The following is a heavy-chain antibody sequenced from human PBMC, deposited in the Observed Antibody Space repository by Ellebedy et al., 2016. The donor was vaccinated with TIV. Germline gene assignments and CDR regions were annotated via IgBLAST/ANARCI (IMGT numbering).Heavy chain of an antibody. V-gene: IGHV4-59*01. CDR2: ISRSGRT. Sequence: MPSETLSLTCTVSGASISSYYWSWIRQPPGKGLEWIGYISRSGRTTYTPSLTNRVTISFDTAKNEFSLRLTFVTAADTAVYYCARGEYYDATGLLDSWGQGALVTVSS. CDR3: ARGEYYDATGLLDS. CDR1: GASISSYY. J-gene: IGHJ4*02. D-gene: IGHD3-22*01.